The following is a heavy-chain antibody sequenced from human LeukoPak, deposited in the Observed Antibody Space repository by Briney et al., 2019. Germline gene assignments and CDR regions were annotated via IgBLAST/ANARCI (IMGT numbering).Heavy chain of an antibody. Sequence: PGGSLRLSCAASGFTFSSYSMHWVRQAPGQGLEWEAVISYDGSNKYYADSVKGRFTISRDNSKNTLYLQMNSLRAEDTAVYYCAKDASGSYVYYYYYYGMDVWGQGTTVTVSS. CDR2: ISYDGSNK. CDR3: AKDASGSYVYYYYYYGMDV. D-gene: IGHD1-26*01. V-gene: IGHV3-30*18. J-gene: IGHJ6*02. CDR1: GFTFSSYS.